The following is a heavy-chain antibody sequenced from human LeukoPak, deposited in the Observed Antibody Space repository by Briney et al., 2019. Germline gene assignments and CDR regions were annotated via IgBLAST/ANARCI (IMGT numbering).Heavy chain of an antibody. J-gene: IGHJ4*02. CDR3: ATGGIAAAPPEY. CDR2: MDPNNENT. V-gene: IGHV1-8*03. Sequence: ASVEVSCKASGYPFTTYDINWVRQATGQGLEWMGWMDPNNENTGFAQKFQGRVTITRNTSISTAYMELSSLTSEDTAVYYCATGGIAAAPPEYWGQGTLVTVSS. CDR1: GYPFTTYD. D-gene: IGHD6-25*01.